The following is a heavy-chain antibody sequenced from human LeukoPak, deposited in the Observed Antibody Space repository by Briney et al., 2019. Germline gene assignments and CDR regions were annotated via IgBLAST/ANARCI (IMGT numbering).Heavy chain of an antibody. J-gene: IGHJ4*02. CDR2: IYYGGSI. CDR3: ARAGIRYSSSWFGIDS. CDR1: GASIKTYY. Sequence: SETLSLTCSVSGASIKTYYWSWVRQSPGKGLEWLAYIYYGGSINYNPSPSLTRRLTISVDTSKSQFSLELTSVTAADTAVYYCARAGIRYSSSWFGIDSWGQGTLVAVSS. D-gene: IGHD6-13*01. V-gene: IGHV4-59*01.